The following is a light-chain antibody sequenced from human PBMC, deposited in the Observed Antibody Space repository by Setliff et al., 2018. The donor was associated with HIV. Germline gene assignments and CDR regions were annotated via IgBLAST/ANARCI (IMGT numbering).Light chain of an antibody. J-gene: IGLJ1*01. CDR3: SSHTVSNTITRV. CDR2: GVT. V-gene: IGLV2-14*01. Sequence: QSALTQPDSVSGSPGSSITISCTGTSGDVGGYNYVCWYQQHPGKAPKLIIYGVTNRPSGVSNRFSGSKSGNTASLTISGLQAEDEADYYCSSHTVSNTITRVFGSGTKVTVL. CDR1: SGDVGGYNY.